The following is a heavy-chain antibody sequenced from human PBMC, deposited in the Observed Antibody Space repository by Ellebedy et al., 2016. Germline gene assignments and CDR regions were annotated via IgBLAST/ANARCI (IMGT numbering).Heavy chain of an antibody. J-gene: IGHJ4*02. V-gene: IGHV4-34*01. CDR1: GGSFSAYY. CDR3: ARGGFIGHQL. D-gene: IGHD5-12*01. CDR2: INESGTV. Sequence: SQTLSLTCXVNGGSFSAYYWNWIRQTPGKGLEWIGEINESGTVNYNPSLTSRLTISVDKSKKQFSLLVRSVTAADTGVYYCARGGFIGHQLWGQGTLVTVSS.